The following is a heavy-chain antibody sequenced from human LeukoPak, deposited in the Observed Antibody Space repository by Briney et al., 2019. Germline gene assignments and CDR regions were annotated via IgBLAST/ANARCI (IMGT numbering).Heavy chain of an antibody. CDR2: ISSSGSTI. Sequence: GGSLRLSCAASGFTFSSYEMNWVRQAPGKGLEWVSYISSSGSTIYYADSVKGRFTISRDNAKNSLYLQMNSLRAEDTAVYYCARAAIVGGAFDIWGQGTMVTVSS. CDR3: ARAAIVGGAFDI. V-gene: IGHV3-48*03. D-gene: IGHD1-26*01. J-gene: IGHJ3*02. CDR1: GFTFSSYE.